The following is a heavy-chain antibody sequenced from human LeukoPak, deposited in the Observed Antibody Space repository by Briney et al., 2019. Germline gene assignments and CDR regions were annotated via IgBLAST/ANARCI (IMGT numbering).Heavy chain of an antibody. CDR2: IWYDGSNK. D-gene: IGHD3-22*01. V-gene: IGHV3-33*01. CDR3: AREDGSSGWYLGEN. Sequence: PVTSLRLSCAASGFTFSNYGMHWVRQGPGKGLEWVAVIWYDGSNKYYADSVKGRFTISRDNSQNALYLQMSSLRVEDTAVYYCAREDGSSGWYLGENWGQETLVTVSS. J-gene: IGHJ4*02. CDR1: GFTFSNYG.